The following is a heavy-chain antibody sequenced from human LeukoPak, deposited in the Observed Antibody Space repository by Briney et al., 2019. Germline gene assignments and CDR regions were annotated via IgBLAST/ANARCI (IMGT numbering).Heavy chain of an antibody. D-gene: IGHD4-17*01. J-gene: IGHJ4*02. CDR3: AKDPPTVTTASDY. V-gene: IGHV4-34*01. CDR2: INHSGST. CDR1: GGSFSGYY. Sequence: SETLSLTCAVYGGSFSGYYWSWIRQPPGKGLEWIGEINHSGSTNYNPSLKSRVTISVDTSKNQFSLKLNSVTAADTAVYYCAKDPPTVTTASDYWGQGTLVTVSS.